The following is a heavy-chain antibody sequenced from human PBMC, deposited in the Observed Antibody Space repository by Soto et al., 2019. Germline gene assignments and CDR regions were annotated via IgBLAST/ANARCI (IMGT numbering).Heavy chain of an antibody. CDR2: ISGSGGST. J-gene: IGHJ4*02. CDR3: AKDRGGGVAAAGTYFDY. Sequence: GGSLRLSCAASGFTFSSYAMSWVRQAPGKGLEWVSAISGSGGSTYYADSVKGRFTISRDNSKNTLYLQMNSLRAEDTAVYYCAKDRGGGVAAAGTYFDYWGQGTLVTVSS. CDR1: GFTFSSYA. V-gene: IGHV3-23*01. D-gene: IGHD6-13*01.